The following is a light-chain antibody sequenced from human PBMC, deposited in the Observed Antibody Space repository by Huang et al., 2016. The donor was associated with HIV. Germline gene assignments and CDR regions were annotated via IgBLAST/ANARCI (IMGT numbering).Light chain of an antibody. V-gene: IGKV1-5*03. CDR1: KRISTW. Sequence: DIQVTQSPSTLSAFVGDRVNITCRTSKRISTWLAWYQQRPGKAPNLLISKASNLETWVPSSFSGNGSGTEFTLTINGLQPDDLATYYCQHQWTFGQGTKVEIK. CDR3: QHQWT. CDR2: KAS. J-gene: IGKJ1*01.